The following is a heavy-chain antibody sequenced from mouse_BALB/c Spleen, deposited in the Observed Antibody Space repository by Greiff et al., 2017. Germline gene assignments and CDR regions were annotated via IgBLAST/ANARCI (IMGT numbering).Heavy chain of an antibody. J-gene: IGHJ4*01. CDR2: ISDGGSYT. D-gene: IGHD1-1*01. Sequence: EVQRVESGGGLVKPGGSLKLSCAASGFTFSDYYMYWVRQTPEKRLEWVATISDGGSYTYYPDSVKGRFTISRDNAKNNLYLQMSSLKSEDTAMYCCARDYYGSPYYAMDYWGQGTSVTVSS. V-gene: IGHV5-4*02. CDR3: ARDYYGSPYYAMDY. CDR1: GFTFSDYY.